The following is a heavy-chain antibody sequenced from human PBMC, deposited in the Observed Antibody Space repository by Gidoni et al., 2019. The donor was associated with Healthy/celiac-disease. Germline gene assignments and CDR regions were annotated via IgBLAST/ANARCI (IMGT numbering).Heavy chain of an antibody. CDR3: AKDRGTVTHYYYYGMDV. CDR1: GFTFSSYA. D-gene: IGHD4-17*01. J-gene: IGHJ6*02. Sequence: EVQLLESGGGLVQPGGSLRLSCAASGFTFSSYAMSWVRQAPGKGLEWVSAISGSGGSTYYADSVKGRFTISRDNSKNTLYLQMNSLRAEDTAVYYCAKDRGTVTHYYYYGMDVWGQGTTVTVSS. CDR2: ISGSGGST. V-gene: IGHV3-23*01.